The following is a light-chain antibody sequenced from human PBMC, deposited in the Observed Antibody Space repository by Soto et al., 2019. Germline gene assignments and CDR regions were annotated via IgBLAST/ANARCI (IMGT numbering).Light chain of an antibody. CDR2: AAS. CDR3: QQSYRSPRT. Sequence: DIQMTQSPSSLSASVGDRVTITCRASQSISSNLNWYQQKPGKVPKLLIYAASRLQSGVPSRFSGRGSGTDFTLTISSLQPEDFATYYCQQSYRSPRTFGQGTKVEIK. J-gene: IGKJ1*01. V-gene: IGKV1-39*01. CDR1: QSISSN.